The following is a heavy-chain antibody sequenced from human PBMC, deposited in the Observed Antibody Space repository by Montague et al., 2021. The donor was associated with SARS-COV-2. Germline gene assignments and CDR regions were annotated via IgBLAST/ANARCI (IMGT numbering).Heavy chain of an antibody. Sequence: SETLSLTCTVSGSISGYYWTWIRQSAGKGLEWIGRISSSWGIDXXASLXSRVTMSLDTSKIQLSLKLSSVTAADTAVYYCARQYIGYNRRFDYWGQGALVTVSP. J-gene: IGHJ4*02. D-gene: IGHD5-12*01. CDR1: GSISGYY. V-gene: IGHV4-4*07. CDR3: ARQYIGYNRRFDY. CDR2: ISSSWGI.